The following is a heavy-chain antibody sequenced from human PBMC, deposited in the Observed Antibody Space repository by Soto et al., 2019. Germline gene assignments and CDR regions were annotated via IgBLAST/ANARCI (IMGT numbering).Heavy chain of an antibody. CDR1: GGSFSGYY. CDR3: ARARMLLFPYYDYYYRMAG. D-gene: IGHD3-16*01. V-gene: IGHV4-34*01. CDR2: INHSGST. Sequence: SEKLPLTNSVYGGSFSGYYWSWFRQPPGKGLEWIGEINHSGSTNYNPSLQSRVTISVDTSKNQFSLKLSSVTAADTAVYYGARARMLLFPYYDYYYRMAGWGPGTTVT. J-gene: IGHJ6*02.